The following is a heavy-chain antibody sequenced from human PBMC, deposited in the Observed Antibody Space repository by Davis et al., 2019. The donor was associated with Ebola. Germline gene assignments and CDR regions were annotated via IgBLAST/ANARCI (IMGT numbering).Heavy chain of an antibody. D-gene: IGHD2-21*01. CDR1: GFTFSSYE. J-gene: IGHJ4*02. Sequence: GESLKISCAASGFTFSSYEMNWVRQAPGKGLEWVSYISQTGTLYSADSVKGRFTISRDNARNSLHLQMNSLRAEDTAVYYCARERLECGGDCHDYWGQGTLVTVSS. CDR2: ISQTGTL. V-gene: IGHV3-48*03. CDR3: ARERLECGGDCHDY.